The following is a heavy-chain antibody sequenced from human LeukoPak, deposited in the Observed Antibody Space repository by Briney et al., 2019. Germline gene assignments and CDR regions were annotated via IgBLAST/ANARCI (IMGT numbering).Heavy chain of an antibody. J-gene: IGHJ5*02. Sequence: PSETLSLTCSVSGGSTRSGRHHWAWVRQPPGKGLEFIGSLDESGRPYYNAPLKSRVTISEDSSGKQFSLNLSSVTAADTAVYYCASVYYYGSGSYNHWGQGTLVTVSS. CDR2: LDESGRP. V-gene: IGHV4-39*07. D-gene: IGHD3-10*01. CDR3: ASVYYYGSGSYNH. CDR1: GGSTRSGRHH.